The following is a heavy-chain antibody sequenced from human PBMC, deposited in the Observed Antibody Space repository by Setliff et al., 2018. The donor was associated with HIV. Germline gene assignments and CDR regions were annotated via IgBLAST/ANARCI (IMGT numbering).Heavy chain of an antibody. CDR2: INHSGNT. Sequence: PSETLSLTCTVSGGTFSLSSYYWGWIRQPPGKGLEWIGSINHSGNTYHSPSLKTRVTISIDTSNNQFSLKLSSVTAADTAVYYCVRLFQCLSFGFDIWGQGTMVTVSS. CDR1: GGTFSLSSYY. CDR3: VRLFQCLSFGFDI. V-gene: IGHV4-39*01. D-gene: IGHD3-16*01. J-gene: IGHJ3*02.